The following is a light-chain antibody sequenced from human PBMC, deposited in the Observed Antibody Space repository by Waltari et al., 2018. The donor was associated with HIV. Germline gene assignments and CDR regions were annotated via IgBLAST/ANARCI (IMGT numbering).Light chain of an antibody. Sequence: DIQLTQSPSSLSASVRAKVTISCRSTQYINMYLNWYQQIPGEAPNLLIYSASALQSGVPSRFSGGGSGRYFTLTISSLQPEDFATYFCQQSYTIPLTFGGGTKVEI. CDR2: SAS. V-gene: IGKV1-39*01. CDR1: QYINMY. J-gene: IGKJ4*01. CDR3: QQSYTIPLT.